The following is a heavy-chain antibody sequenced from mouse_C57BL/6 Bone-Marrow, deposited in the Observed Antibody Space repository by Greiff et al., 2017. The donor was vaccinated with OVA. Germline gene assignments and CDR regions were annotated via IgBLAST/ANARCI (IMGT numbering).Heavy chain of an antibody. Sequence: EVKLVESGGGLVKPGGSLKLSCAASGFTFSSYAMSWVRQTPEKRLEWVATISDGGSYTYDPDNVKGRFTITRDNAKNNLYLQMSHLKSEDTAMYYCARVVAPVAYWGQGTLVTVSA. CDR1: GFTFSSYA. CDR2: ISDGGSYT. D-gene: IGHD1-1*01. CDR3: ARVVAPVAY. V-gene: IGHV5-4*03. J-gene: IGHJ3*01.